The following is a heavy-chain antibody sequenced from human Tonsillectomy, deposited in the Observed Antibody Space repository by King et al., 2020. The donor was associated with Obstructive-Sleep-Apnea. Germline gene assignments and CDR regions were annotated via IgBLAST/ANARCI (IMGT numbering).Heavy chain of an antibody. V-gene: IGHV3-7*01. CDR3: ARDRIAVAGWFFDY. D-gene: IGHD6-19*01. Sequence: VQLVESGGGFVQPGGSLRLSCAASGFTFRSYWMSWVRQAPGKGLEWVAKIKQDGIEKYYVDSVKGRFTISRDNAKNSLYLHMNSLRADDTAVYYCARDRIAVAGWFFDYWGQGTLVTVSS. CDR2: IKQDGIEK. CDR1: GFTFRSYW. J-gene: IGHJ4*02.